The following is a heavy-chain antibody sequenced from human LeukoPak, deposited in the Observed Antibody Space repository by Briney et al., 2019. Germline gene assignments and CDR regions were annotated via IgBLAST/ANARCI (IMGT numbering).Heavy chain of an antibody. CDR2: INPNSGDT. Sequence: ASVKVSCKASGYTFTGYYLHWVRQAPGQGLEWKGWINPNSGDTNYAQNFQGRVTMTRDTSINTAYMELSRLRSDDTAVYYCARLSRSGYSCDYWGQGTLVTVSS. J-gene: IGHJ4*02. CDR1: GYTFTGYY. D-gene: IGHD3-3*01. V-gene: IGHV1-2*02. CDR3: ARLSRSGYSCDY.